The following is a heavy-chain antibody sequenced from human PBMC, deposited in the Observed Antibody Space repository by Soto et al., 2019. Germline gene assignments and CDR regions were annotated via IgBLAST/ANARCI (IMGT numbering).Heavy chain of an antibody. Sequence: GGSLRLSCAASGFTFSSYGMHWVRQAPGKGLEWVAVIWYDGSNKYYADSVKGRFTISRDNSKNTLYLQMNSLRAEDTAVYYCARDQERVQEYYYYGMDVWGQGTTVTVSS. D-gene: IGHD1-1*01. CDR1: GFTFSSYG. CDR2: IWYDGSNK. V-gene: IGHV3-33*01. CDR3: ARDQERVQEYYYYGMDV. J-gene: IGHJ6*02.